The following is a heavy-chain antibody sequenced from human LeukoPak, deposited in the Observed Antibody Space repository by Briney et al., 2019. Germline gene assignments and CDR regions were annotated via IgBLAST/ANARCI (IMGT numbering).Heavy chain of an antibody. V-gene: IGHV3-21*01. CDR2: ISSSSSYI. CDR3: ARGWFGDFYPYYFDY. Sequence: GGSLRLSCAASGFTFSSYSMNWVRQAPGKGLEWVSSISSSSSYIYYADSVKGRFTISRDNAKNSLYLQMNSLRAEDTAVYYCARGWFGDFYPYYFDYWGQGTLVTVSS. CDR1: GFTFSSYS. J-gene: IGHJ4*02. D-gene: IGHD3-10*01.